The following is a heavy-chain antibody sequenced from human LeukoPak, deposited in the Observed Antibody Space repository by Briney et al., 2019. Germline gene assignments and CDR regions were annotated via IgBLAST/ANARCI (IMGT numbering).Heavy chain of an antibody. Sequence: PSQTLSLTCTVSGGSISSGSYYWSWIRQPPGKGLEWIGYIYYSGSTNYNPSLKSRVTISVDTSKNQFSLKLSSVTAADTAVYYCARARVGRPMTYYDFLRAFDPWGQGTLVTVSS. CDR2: IYYSGST. CDR1: GGSISSGSYY. J-gene: IGHJ5*02. CDR3: ARARVGRPMTYYDFLRAFDP. V-gene: IGHV4-61*01. D-gene: IGHD3-3*01.